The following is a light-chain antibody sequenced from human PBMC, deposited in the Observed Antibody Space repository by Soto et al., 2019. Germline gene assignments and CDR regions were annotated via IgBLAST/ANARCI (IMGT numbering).Light chain of an antibody. CDR3: QKYGSLTSST. CDR2: GAS. Sequence: EIVLTQSPGTLSLSPGERATLSCRASQSVSSTYLAWYQQKPGQAPRLIIYGASSSATGIPDRFSGSGSGTEFTLTISRLEPEDFAVYYCQKYGSLTSSTFGQGTKVEIK. J-gene: IGKJ1*01. V-gene: IGKV3-20*01. CDR1: QSVSSTY.